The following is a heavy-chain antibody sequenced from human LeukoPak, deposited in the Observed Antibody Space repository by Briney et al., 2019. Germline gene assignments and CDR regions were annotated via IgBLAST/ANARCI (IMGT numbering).Heavy chain of an antibody. J-gene: IGHJ4*02. D-gene: IGHD4-17*01. CDR1: GFTFSSYA. CDR3: AKDSDVHRTYGDYNFDY. Sequence: QPGGSLRLSCAASGFTFSSYAMSWVRQAPGKGLEWVSAISGSGGSTYYADSVKGRFTISRDNSKNTLYLQMNSLRAEDTAVYYCAKDSDVHRTYGDYNFDYWGQGTLVTVSS. V-gene: IGHV3-23*01. CDR2: ISGSGGST.